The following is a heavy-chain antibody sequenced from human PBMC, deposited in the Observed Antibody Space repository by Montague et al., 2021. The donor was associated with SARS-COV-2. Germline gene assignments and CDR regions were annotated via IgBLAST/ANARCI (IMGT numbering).Heavy chain of an antibody. Sequence: SLRLSCAASGFTFSSYEMNWVRQAPGKGLEWVSYISSSGSTIYYADSVKGRFTISRDNAKNSLYLQMNSLRAEDTAVYYCARERIVAVYYYYGMDVWGQGTTVTVSS. V-gene: IGHV3-48*03. D-gene: IGHD2-2*01. J-gene: IGHJ6*02. CDR3: ARERIVAVYYYYGMDV. CDR1: GFTFSSYE. CDR2: ISSSGSTI.